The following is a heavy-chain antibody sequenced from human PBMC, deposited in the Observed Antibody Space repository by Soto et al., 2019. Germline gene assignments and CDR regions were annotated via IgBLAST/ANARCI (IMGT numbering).Heavy chain of an antibody. CDR1: GFTFSNYA. CDR2: INTSGRTT. CDR3: ARDLGDPDKDY. Sequence: GGSLRLSCAASGFTFSNYAMNWVRPAPGKGLQWVSYINTSGRTTHYADPVKGRFTISRDNARNSLYLQMDSLRDEDTAIYYCARDLGDPDKDYLGQGTLVTGSS. J-gene: IGHJ4*02. D-gene: IGHD2-21*02. V-gene: IGHV3-48*02.